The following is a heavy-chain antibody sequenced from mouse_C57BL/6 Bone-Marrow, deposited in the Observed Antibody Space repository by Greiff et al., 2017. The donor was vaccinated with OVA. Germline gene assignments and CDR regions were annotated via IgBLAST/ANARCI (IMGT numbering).Heavy chain of an antibody. J-gene: IGHJ4*01. V-gene: IGHV2-2*01. CDR1: GFSLTSYG. CDR2: IWSGGST. Sequence: VHLVESGPGLVQPSQSLSITCTVSGFSLTSYGVHWVRQSPGKGLEWLGVIWSGGSTDYNAAFISRLSISKDNSKSQVFFKMNSLQADDTAIYYCARKRGTVVAFYAMDYWGQGTSVTVSS. CDR3: ARKRGTVVAFYAMDY. D-gene: IGHD1-1*01.